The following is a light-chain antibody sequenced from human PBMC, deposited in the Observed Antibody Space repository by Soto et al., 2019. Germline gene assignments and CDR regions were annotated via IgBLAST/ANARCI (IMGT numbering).Light chain of an antibody. V-gene: IGLV2-8*01. Sequence: QSALTQPPSASGSPGQSVTISCTGTSSDVGGYDYVSWYQQHPGKVPKLMIYEVNKRPSGVPDRFSGSKSGNTASLTVSGLQTEDEADYYCSSYAVSDSLVFGGGTKL. CDR3: SSYAVSDSLV. J-gene: IGLJ2*01. CDR2: EVN. CDR1: SSDVGGYDY.